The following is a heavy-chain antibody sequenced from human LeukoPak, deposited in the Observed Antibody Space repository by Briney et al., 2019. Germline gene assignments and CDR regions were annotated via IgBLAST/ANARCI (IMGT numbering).Heavy chain of an antibody. CDR2: INADNGNT. Sequence: GASVKVSCKASGYTFTSYAMHWVRQAPGQRLEWMGWINADNGNTKYSQKFQGRVTITRDTSASTAYMELSSLRSEDTAVYYCARGRYVGLNWFDPWGQGTLVTVSS. V-gene: IGHV1-3*01. J-gene: IGHJ5*02. D-gene: IGHD1-1*01. CDR3: ARGRYVGLNWFDP. CDR1: GYTFTSYA.